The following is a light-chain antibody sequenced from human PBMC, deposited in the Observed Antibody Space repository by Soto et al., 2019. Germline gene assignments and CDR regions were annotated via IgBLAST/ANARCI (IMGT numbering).Light chain of an antibody. CDR2: GAS. J-gene: IGKJ2*01. V-gene: IGKV3-15*01. Sequence: EVVMTQSPATLSVSPGDRATLSCRASQSVDTNVAWYQQKPGQAPRLLVYGASTRATGIPARFTGFGSGTDLTLTISGLQSDDFAVYYCQQYYNWPPYTFGQGNKLQIK. CDR3: QQYYNWPPYT. CDR1: QSVDTN.